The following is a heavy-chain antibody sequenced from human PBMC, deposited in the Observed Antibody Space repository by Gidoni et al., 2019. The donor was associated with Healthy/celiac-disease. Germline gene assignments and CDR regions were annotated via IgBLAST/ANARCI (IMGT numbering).Heavy chain of an antibody. CDR2: ISSSCSTI. D-gene: IGHD1-26*01. CDR3: ARGGTSGSYSGVDY. Sequence: EVQLVESGGGLVQPGGSLRLSCAASGFPFRRYEMNWVRQAPGKGLEWVSYISSSCSTIYYADSVKGRLTISRDNAKNSLYLQMNSLRAEDTAVYYCARGGTSGSYSGVDYWGQGTLVTVSS. V-gene: IGHV3-48*03. CDR1: GFPFRRYE. J-gene: IGHJ4*02.